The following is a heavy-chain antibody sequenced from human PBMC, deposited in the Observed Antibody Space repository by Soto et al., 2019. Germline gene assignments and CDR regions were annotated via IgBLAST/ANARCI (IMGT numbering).Heavy chain of an antibody. Sequence: QVQLQESGPGLVRPSETLSLTCSVSGDSLRSYYWSWIRQSPGKGLEWLGYIYKGGGPKYKPSLQSRVPVPVNKSKNQFFLGLTSVTAADSAVYYCARAPGSSGYYYLDSWGQGTLVTVSS. CDR1: GDSLRSYY. J-gene: IGHJ4*02. V-gene: IGHV4-59*01. D-gene: IGHD3-10*01. CDR3: ARAPGSSGYYYLDS. CDR2: IYKGGGP.